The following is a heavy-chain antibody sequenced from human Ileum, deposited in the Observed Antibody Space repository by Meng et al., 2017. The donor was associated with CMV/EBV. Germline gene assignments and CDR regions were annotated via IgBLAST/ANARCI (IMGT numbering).Heavy chain of an antibody. CDR2: IIPMFRIA. CDR1: GTFRNYA. CDR3: ATTPGGVAVAGDNWFDP. V-gene: IGHV1-69*17. Sequence: GTFRNYAINWVRQAPGQGLEWMGGIIPMFRIANYAQKFQGRVTVTADKSTSTAYMDLRSLRSDDTAVYYCATTPGGVAVAGDNWFDPWGQGTLVTVSS. D-gene: IGHD6-19*01. J-gene: IGHJ5*02.